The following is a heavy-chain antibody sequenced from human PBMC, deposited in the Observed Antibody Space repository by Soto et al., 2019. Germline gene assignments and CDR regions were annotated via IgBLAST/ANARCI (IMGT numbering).Heavy chain of an antibody. D-gene: IGHD3-16*01. J-gene: IGHJ6*02. Sequence: PGGSLRLSCSASGFTFSNYAMSWVRQAPGKGLEWVSAISGGGGSTYYADSVKGRFTISRDNSKNTLYLQMNSLRAEDTAVYYSAKFWGSHPLGYYYYGMDVWGQGTTVTVSS. CDR3: AKFWGSHPLGYYYYGMDV. V-gene: IGHV3-23*01. CDR2: ISGGGGST. CDR1: GFTFSNYA.